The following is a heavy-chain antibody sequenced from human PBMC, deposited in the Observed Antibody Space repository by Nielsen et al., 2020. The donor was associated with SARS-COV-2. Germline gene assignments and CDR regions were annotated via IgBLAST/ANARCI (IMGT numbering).Heavy chain of an antibody. CDR3: AREPQYSSSVDY. CDR1: GCSISSGTYY. D-gene: IGHD6-13*01. CDR2: IYTSGST. J-gene: IGHJ4*02. V-gene: IGHV4-61*02. Sequence: SGTLPLTCTVSGCSISSGTYYWSCIRQPSGKGLEWIGRIYTSGSTNYNLSLKSRVTISVDTSKNQFSLKLSSVTAADTAVYYCAREPQYSSSVDYWGQGTLVTVSS.